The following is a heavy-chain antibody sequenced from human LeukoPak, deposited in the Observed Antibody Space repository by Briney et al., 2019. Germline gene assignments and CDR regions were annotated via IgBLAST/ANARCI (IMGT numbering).Heavy chain of an antibody. J-gene: IGHJ6*03. D-gene: IGHD2-15*01. Sequence: SETLSLTCTVSGYSISSGYYWGWIRQPPGKGLEWIGSIYHSGSTYYNPSLKSRVTISVDTSKNQFSLKLSSVTAADTAVYYCARDIVVVVAAELRSGIDYYYYMDVWGKGTTVTVSS. CDR3: ARDIVVVVAAELRSGIDYYYYMDV. CDR2: IYHSGST. V-gene: IGHV4-38-2*02. CDR1: GYSISSGYY.